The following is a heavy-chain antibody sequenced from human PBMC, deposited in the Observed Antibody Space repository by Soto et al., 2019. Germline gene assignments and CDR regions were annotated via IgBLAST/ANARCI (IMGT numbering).Heavy chain of an antibody. D-gene: IGHD6-13*01. Sequence: QVQLVASGGGVVQPGRSLRLSCAASGFTFSSYGMHWVRQAPGKGLEWVAVISYDGSNKYYADSVKGRFTISRDNSKNTLYLQMNSLRAEDTAVYYCAKSDSSSWYVEGAFDIWGQGTMVTVSS. J-gene: IGHJ3*02. V-gene: IGHV3-30*18. CDR1: GFTFSSYG. CDR2: ISYDGSNK. CDR3: AKSDSSSWYVEGAFDI.